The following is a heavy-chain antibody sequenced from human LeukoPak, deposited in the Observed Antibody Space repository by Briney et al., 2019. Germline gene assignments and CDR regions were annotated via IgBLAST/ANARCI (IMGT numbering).Heavy chain of an antibody. J-gene: IGHJ4*02. Sequence: GESLRISCKGSGYSFTSYWISWVRQMLGKGLEWMGRIDPGDSYTNYSPSFQGHVTISADKSISTAYLQWSSLKASDTAMYYCATTPEGPYDSSGYYYDDYWGQGTLVTVSS. CDR3: ATTPEGPYDSSGYYYDDY. D-gene: IGHD3-22*01. CDR1: GYSFTSYW. V-gene: IGHV5-10-1*01. CDR2: IDPGDSYT.